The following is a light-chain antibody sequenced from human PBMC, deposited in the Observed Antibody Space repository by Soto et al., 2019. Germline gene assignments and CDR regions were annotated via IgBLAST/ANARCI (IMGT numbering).Light chain of an antibody. CDR1: SSNIGSNY. CDR2: RNN. CDR3: AAWDDSLSGHVV. Sequence: QSVLTQPPSGSGTPGQRVTISCSGSSSNIGSNYVYWYQQLPGTAPKLHIYRNNQRPSGVPDRFSGSKSGTSASLAISGLRSEDEADYYCAAWDDSLSGHVVFGGGTKLTVL. V-gene: IGLV1-47*01. J-gene: IGLJ2*01.